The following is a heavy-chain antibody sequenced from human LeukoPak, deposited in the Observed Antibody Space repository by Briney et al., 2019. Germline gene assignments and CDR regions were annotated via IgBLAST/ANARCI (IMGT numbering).Heavy chain of an antibody. CDR3: ARIAARLGFDY. J-gene: IGHJ4*02. Sequence: GGSLRLSCAGSGFTLISYSMNWVRQAPGKGLEWVSSISSSSTYIYDADSVKGRFTISRDNAKNSLYLQMNSLRAEDTAVYYCARIAARLGFDYWGQGTLVTVSS. CDR1: GFTLISYS. CDR2: ISSSSTYI. V-gene: IGHV3-21*01. D-gene: IGHD6-6*01.